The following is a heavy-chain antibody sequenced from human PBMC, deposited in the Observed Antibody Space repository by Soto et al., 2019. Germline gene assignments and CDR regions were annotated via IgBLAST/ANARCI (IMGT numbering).Heavy chain of an antibody. CDR2: INPNSGGT. J-gene: IGHJ6*02. V-gene: IGHV1-2*02. CDR1: GYTFTGYH. D-gene: IGHD6-19*01. Sequence: QVQLVQSGAEVKKPGASVKVSCKASGYTFTGYHMHWVRQAPGQGLEWMGWINPNSGGTNYAQKFQGRVTMTRDTSISTAYMEVSRLRSDDTAVYYCASGRIVVVGSRAYYGMDVWGQGTTVTVSS. CDR3: ASGRIVVVGSRAYYGMDV.